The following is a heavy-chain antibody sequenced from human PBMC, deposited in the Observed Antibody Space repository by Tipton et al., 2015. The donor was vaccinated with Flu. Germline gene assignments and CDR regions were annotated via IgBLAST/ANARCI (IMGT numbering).Heavy chain of an antibody. Sequence: SLRLSCAASGFTFSSYSMNWVRQAPGKGLEWVSSISSSSSYIYYADSVKGRFTISRDNAKNSLYLQMNSLRAEDTAVYYCARDLHGSGSYYSYYYYYGMDVWGQGTTVTVSS. CDR1: GFTFSSYS. V-gene: IGHV3-21*01. CDR2: ISSSSSYI. D-gene: IGHD3-10*01. J-gene: IGHJ6*02. CDR3: ARDLHGSGSYYSYYYYYGMDV.